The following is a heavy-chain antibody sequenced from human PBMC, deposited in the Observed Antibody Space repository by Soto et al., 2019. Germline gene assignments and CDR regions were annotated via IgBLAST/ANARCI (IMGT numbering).Heavy chain of an antibody. CDR2: IYYSGNT. V-gene: IGHV4-39*01. J-gene: IGHJ4*02. D-gene: IGHD1-26*01. CDR3: ARGLVGAERSFDY. CDR1: GGSISSSSYC. Sequence: QLQLQESGPGLVKPSETLSLTCTVSGGSISSSSYCWGWIRQPPGKGLEWIGNIYYSGNTYYNPSLKSRVXXSXDXXKNQFSLKVSSVTAADTAMYYCARGLVGAERSFDYWGQGTLVTVSS.